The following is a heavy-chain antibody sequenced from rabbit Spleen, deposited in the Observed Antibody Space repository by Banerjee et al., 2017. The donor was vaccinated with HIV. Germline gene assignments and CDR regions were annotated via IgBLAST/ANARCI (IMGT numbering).Heavy chain of an antibody. CDR2: IYTDSGTT. V-gene: IGHV1S40*01. D-gene: IGHD4-2*01. Sequence: QSLEESGGDLVKPEGSLTLTCTASGFSFSSDYDMCWVRQAPGKGLEWIGCIYTDSGTTYYASWAKGRFTISKTSSTTVTLQMTSLTAADTATYFCARDYGGNGWNFALWGPGTLVTVS. CDR1: GFSFSSDYD. J-gene: IGHJ4*01. CDR3: ARDYGGNGWNFAL.